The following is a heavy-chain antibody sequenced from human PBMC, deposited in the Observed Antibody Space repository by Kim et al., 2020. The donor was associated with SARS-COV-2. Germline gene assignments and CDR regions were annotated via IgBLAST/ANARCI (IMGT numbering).Heavy chain of an antibody. CDR1: GFTFNTYG. CDR3: AKSFSGSYFGYDY. D-gene: IGHD1-26*01. J-gene: IGHJ4*02. CDR2: IFYDGSNE. Sequence: GGSLRLSCAASGFTFNTYGMHWVRQAPGKGLEWDAFIFYDGSNEYYADSMKGRFTISRDNSKNTLYLQMNSLRIEDTAVYYCAKSFSGSYFGYDYWGQGTLVTVSS. V-gene: IGHV3-30*02.